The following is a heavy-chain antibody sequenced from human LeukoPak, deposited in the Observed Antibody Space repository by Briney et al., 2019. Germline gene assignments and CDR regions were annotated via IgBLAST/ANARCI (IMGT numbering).Heavy chain of an antibody. CDR3: ARSTRVWGSYRFDY. D-gene: IGHD3-16*02. Sequence: PSETLSLTCAVYGGSFSGYYWSWIRQPPGKGLEWIGEINHSGSTNYNPSLKSRVTISVDTSKNQFSLKLSSVTAADTAVYYCARSTRVWGSYRFDYWGQGTLVTVSS. J-gene: IGHJ4*02. CDR2: INHSGST. V-gene: IGHV4-34*01. CDR1: GGSFSGYY.